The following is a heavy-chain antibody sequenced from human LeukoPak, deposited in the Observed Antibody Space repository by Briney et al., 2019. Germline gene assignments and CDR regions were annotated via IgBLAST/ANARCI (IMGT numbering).Heavy chain of an antibody. CDR2: IYTSGST. J-gene: IGHJ2*01. V-gene: IGHV4-61*02. CDR3: ARKAYSSGWYSWYFDL. Sequence: PSQTLFLTCTVSGGSISSGSYYWSWIRQPAGKGLEWIGRIYTSGSTNYNPSLKSRVTISVDTSKNQFSLKLSSVTAADTAVYYCARKAYSSGWYSWYFDLWGRGTLVTVSS. D-gene: IGHD6-19*01. CDR1: GGSISSGSYY.